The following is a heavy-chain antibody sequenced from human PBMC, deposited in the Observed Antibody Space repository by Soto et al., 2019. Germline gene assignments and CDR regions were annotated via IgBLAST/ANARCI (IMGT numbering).Heavy chain of an antibody. CDR2: IYYSGST. V-gene: IGHV4-59*08. D-gene: IGHD3-3*01. CDR3: ARGSADYDFWSGYSGYYYMDV. CDR1: GCSISSYY. J-gene: IGHJ6*03. Sequence: PSETLSLTCTVSGCSISSYYWSWIRQPPGKGLEWIGYIYYSGSTNYNPSLKSRVTISVDTSKNQFSLKLSSVTAADTAVYYCARGSADYDFWSGYSGYYYMDVWGKGTTVTVSS.